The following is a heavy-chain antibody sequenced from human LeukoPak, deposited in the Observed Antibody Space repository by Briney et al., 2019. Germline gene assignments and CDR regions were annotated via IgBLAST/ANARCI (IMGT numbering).Heavy chain of an antibody. D-gene: IGHD3-3*01. CDR2: INHSGST. V-gene: IGHV4-34*01. CDR3: ARRNCDFWSGYFYYFDY. Sequence: SETLSLTCAVYGGSFSGYYWGWIRQPPGKGLEWIGEINHSGSTNYNPSLKSRVTISVDTSKNQFSLKLSSVTAADTAVYYCARRNCDFWSGYFYYFDYWGQGTLVTVSS. CDR1: GGSFSGYY. J-gene: IGHJ4*02.